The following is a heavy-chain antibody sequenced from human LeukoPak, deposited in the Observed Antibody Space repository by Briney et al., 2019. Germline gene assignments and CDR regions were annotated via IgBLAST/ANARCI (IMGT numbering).Heavy chain of an antibody. CDR3: ARERYYYNYYMDV. CDR2: IYTSGST. D-gene: IGHD1-14*01. Sequence: SETLSLTCTVSGGSISSGSYYWSWIRQPAGKGLEWIGRIYTSGSTNYNPSLKSRVTISVDTSKNQFSLKLSSVTAADTAVYYCARERYYYNYYMDVWGKGTTVTISS. V-gene: IGHV4-61*02. J-gene: IGHJ6*03. CDR1: GGSISSGSYY.